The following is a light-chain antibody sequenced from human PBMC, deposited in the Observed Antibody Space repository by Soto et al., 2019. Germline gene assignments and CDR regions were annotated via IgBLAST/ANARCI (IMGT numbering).Light chain of an antibody. CDR2: SGD. CDR1: SGRVSSRHD. J-gene: IGLJ2*01. CDR3: VLYMKGDIRV. V-gene: IGLV8-61*01. Sequence: QTVVTKEASLSVSPGGTVTLTCGLTSGRVSSRHDPSWYRQDPGQTPRTLIDSGDIRSSGVPDRFSGSILGSKAALTVTGAQADDESVYYCVLYMKGDIRVFGGGTKPAVL.